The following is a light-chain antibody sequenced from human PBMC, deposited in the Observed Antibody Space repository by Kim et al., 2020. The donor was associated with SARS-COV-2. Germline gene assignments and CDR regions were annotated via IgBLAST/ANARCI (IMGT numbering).Light chain of an antibody. CDR3: LQHSTYPIA. CDR2: GAS. J-gene: IGKJ5*01. CDR1: EDIRKD. Sequence: ASEGEGGTITCRASEDIRKDLGWYQQNPGRAPKRLIYGASSLQRGVPARFSGSGSGTEFTLTISSVHPEDFATYFFLQHSTYPIAFGQGTRLEIK. V-gene: IGKV1-17*01.